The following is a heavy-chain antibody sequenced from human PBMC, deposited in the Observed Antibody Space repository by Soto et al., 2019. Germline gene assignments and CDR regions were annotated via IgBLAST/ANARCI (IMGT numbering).Heavy chain of an antibody. D-gene: IGHD6-13*01. CDR1: GFSLIGYY. CDR3: ARGRGVVVPAGTPDAFDV. Sequence: QVQLVQSGAEVKKPGVSMKVSCSASGFSLIGYYFHWIRAAPGQGLEWLGWINPNTGGTTYAQKFQGRGTLTEDASTNTAYMELKILRADDTAIYYCARGRGVVVPAGTPDAFDVWGQGTMVTVSS. V-gene: IGHV1-2*02. CDR2: INPNTGGT. J-gene: IGHJ3*01.